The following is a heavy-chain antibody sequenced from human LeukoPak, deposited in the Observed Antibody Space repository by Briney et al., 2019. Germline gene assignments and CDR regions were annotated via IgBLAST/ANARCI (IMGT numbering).Heavy chain of an antibody. D-gene: IGHD5-24*01. CDR3: ARGLTVGWLPPGYFDY. Sequence: SETLSLTCAVYGGSFSGYYWSWIRQPPGKGLQWIGSIFHSGNSYYNPSLMSRGTILVDTYKKQFFLKLSSVTAPDTAVYYCARGLTVGWLPPGYFDYWGQGTLVTVSS. CDR2: IFHSGNS. CDR1: GGSFSGYY. J-gene: IGHJ4*02. V-gene: IGHV4-34*12.